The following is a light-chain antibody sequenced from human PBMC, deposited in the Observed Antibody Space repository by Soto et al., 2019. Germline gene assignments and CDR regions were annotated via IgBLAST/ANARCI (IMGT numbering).Light chain of an antibody. Sequence: EIVLTQSPSTLSSSTGERVTISCRASQSVSNYLAWYQQKPGQAPKLLIYDASNRATGIPSRFSGSGSGTVFTLTISRPEPEALAYYYCRHRSNPRTFGGGTKVEIK. CDR1: QSVSNY. CDR2: DAS. CDR3: RHRSNPRT. J-gene: IGKJ4*01. V-gene: IGKV3-11*01.